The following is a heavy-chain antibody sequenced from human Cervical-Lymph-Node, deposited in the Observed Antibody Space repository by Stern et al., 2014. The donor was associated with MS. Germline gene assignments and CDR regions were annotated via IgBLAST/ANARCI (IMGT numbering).Heavy chain of an antibody. CDR2: MYSGGAT. CDR1: GVTVEGSY. D-gene: IGHD2-2*01. J-gene: IGHJ4*02. CDR3: ARDSTSPGRWGY. Sequence: EVHLVESGGGLVQPGGSLRLSCAASGVTVEGSYMRWVRQAPGKGLEWVSVMYSGGATLYADSVKGRFSISRDDSKNMLYLQMNSLRGDDTAVYYCARDSTSPGRWGYWGQGALVTVSS. V-gene: IGHV3-66*02.